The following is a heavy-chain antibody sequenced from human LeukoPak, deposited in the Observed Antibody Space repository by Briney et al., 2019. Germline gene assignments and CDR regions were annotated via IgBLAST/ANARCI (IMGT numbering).Heavy chain of an antibody. CDR1: GFTFGDYA. Sequence: PGGSLRLSCTASGFTFGDYAMSWVRQAPGKGLEWVSVIYSGGSTYYADSVKGRFTISGDNSKNTLYLQMNSLRAEDTAVYYCARERRMVFYYYMDVWGKGTTVTVSS. J-gene: IGHJ6*03. D-gene: IGHD2-8*01. CDR2: IYSGGST. CDR3: ARERRMVFYYYMDV. V-gene: IGHV3-53*01.